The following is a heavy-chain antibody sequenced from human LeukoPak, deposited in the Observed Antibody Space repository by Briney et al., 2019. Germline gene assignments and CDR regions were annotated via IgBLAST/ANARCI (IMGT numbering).Heavy chain of an antibody. D-gene: IGHD3-10*01. V-gene: IGHV3-23*01. CDR2: ISGSGGST. CDR3: AKDSTYYYGSGSRDY. J-gene: IGHJ4*02. CDR1: GFTFSSYA. Sequence: GGSLRLSCAASGFTFSSYAMSWVRQAPGKGLEWVSAISGSGGSTYYADSVKGRFTISRDNSKNTLYLQMNSLRAEDTAVYYCAKDSTYYYGSGSRDYWGQGTLVTVSS.